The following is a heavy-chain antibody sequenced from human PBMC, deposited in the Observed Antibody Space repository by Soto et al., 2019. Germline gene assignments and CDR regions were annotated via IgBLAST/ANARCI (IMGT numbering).Heavy chain of an antibody. J-gene: IGHJ3*02. CDR3: ARGGELELEGFDI. V-gene: IGHV4-61*01. CDR1: GGSVSSGSYY. CDR2: IYYSGST. Sequence: SETLSLTCTVSGGSVSSGSYYWSWIRQPPGKGLEWIGYIYYSGSTKYNPSLKSRVTISVDTSKNQFSLKLSSVTAADTVVYYCARGGELELEGFDIWGRRTMVTVAS. D-gene: IGHD1-7*01.